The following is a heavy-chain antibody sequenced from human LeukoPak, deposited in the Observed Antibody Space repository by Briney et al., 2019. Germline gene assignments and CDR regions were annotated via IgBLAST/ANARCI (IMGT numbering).Heavy chain of an antibody. CDR1: GFTFSSYA. V-gene: IGHV3-23*01. Sequence: GGSLRLSCAASGFTFSSYAMSWVRQAPGKGLEWVSAISGSGGSTYYADSVKGRFTISRDNSKNTLYLQMNSLRAEDTAVYYCATPLHTTVTGAEIDYWGQGTLVTVSS. D-gene: IGHD4-17*01. CDR3: ATPLHTTVTGAEIDY. J-gene: IGHJ4*02. CDR2: ISGSGGST.